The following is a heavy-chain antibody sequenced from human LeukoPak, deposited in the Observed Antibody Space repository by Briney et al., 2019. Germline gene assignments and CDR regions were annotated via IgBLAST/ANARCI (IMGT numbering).Heavy chain of an antibody. Sequence: GGSLRLSCAASGFSFSCYWMNWVRQAPGKGLVWVAHINTDGRTTTYADSVKGRFTVARDNAKNTLYLEMDRLRAEDTAVYYCARDNTYMFDYWGQGTQVTVSS. V-gene: IGHV3-74*01. CDR3: ARDNTYMFDY. J-gene: IGHJ4*02. CDR2: INTDGRTT. CDR1: GFSFSCYW. D-gene: IGHD2-2*02.